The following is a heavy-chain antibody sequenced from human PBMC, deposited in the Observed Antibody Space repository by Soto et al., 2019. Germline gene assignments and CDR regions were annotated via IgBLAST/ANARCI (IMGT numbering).Heavy chain of an antibody. Sequence: QKQLVQSGPEVKKPGTSVKVSCEASGFTLTNSIVQWVRQARGQPLELIGWIVVASGNTYYSQKFQERVTITRDMSTSTAYLERSLRRSEGTAIIYCAAGRARELRASYFDNWGQGTLVTVSS. CDR2: IVVASGNT. D-gene: IGHD3-16*01. CDR1: GFTLTNSI. CDR3: AAGRARELRASYFDN. J-gene: IGHJ4*02. V-gene: IGHV1-58*01.